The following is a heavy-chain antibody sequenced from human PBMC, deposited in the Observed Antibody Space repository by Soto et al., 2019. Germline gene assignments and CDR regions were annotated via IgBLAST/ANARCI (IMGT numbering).Heavy chain of an antibody. V-gene: IGHV4-59*01. D-gene: IGHD1-1*01. CDR2: IYYSGST. Sequence: SETLSLTCTVSGGSISSYYWSWIRQPPGKGLEWIGYIYYSGSTNYNPSLKSRVTISVDTSKNQFSLKLSSVTAADTAVYYCARITPPSNWNDDYFDYWGQGTLVTVSS. CDR1: GGSISSYY. J-gene: IGHJ4*02. CDR3: ARITPPSNWNDDYFDY.